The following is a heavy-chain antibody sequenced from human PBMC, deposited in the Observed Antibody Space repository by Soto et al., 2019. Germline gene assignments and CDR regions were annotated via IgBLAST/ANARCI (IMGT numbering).Heavy chain of an antibody. Sequence: ETLSLTCTVPGGSISSSSYYWGWVRQPPVKGLEWIGSIYYSGSTYYNPSLKSRVTISVDTSKNQFSLKLSSVTAADTAVYYCARHADTDTYYYYYGMDVWGQGXTVTVYS. CDR2: IYYSGST. CDR3: ARHADTDTYYYYYGMDV. V-gene: IGHV4-39*01. D-gene: IGHD2-2*02. J-gene: IGHJ6*02. CDR1: GGSISSSSYY.